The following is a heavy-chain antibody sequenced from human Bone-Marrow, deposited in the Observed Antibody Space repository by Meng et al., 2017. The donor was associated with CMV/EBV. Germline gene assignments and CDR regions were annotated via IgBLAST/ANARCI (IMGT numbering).Heavy chain of an antibody. CDR3: ARDGPDYDDHRDGFDI. CDR2: ISGYNGNT. J-gene: IGHJ3*02. D-gene: IGHD4-17*01. Sequence: ASVKVSCKASGYTFTTYGISWVRQAPGQGLEWMGWISGYNGNTNNAQKFQGRVTMTTDTSSTTAYMELRSLRSDDTAMYYCARDGPDYDDHRDGFDIWGPGTMVTVSS. CDR1: GYTFTTYG. V-gene: IGHV1-18*01.